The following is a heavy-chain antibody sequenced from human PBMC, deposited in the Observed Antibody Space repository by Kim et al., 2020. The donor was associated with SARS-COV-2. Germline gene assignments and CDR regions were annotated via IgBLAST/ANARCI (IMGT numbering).Heavy chain of an antibody. Sequence: SETLSLTCTVSGGSIINKFWSWIRQPPGKGLEWIGHISYSGSTKYNPSLNSRVTMSLDTSKNQFSLRLTSVTAADTAVYYCARDSSSSGFFLDYWGQGSLVTVSS. CDR3: ARDSSSSGFFLDY. CDR2: ISYSGST. J-gene: IGHJ4*02. D-gene: IGHD3-22*01. V-gene: IGHV4-59*01. CDR1: GGSIINKF.